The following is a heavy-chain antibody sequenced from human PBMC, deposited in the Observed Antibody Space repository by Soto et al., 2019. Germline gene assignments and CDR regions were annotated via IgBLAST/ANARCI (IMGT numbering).Heavy chain of an antibody. CDR3: ANGTDYDFWSGPTEPHYFDY. CDR2: ISSSGSTI. J-gene: IGHJ4*02. Sequence: PGGSLRLSCAASGFTFSDYYMSWIRQAPGKGLEWVSYISSSGSTIYYADSVKGRFTISRDNAKNSLYLQMNSLRAEDTAVYYCANGTDYDFWSGPTEPHYFDYWGQGTLVTVSS. V-gene: IGHV3-11*01. CDR1: GFTFSDYY. D-gene: IGHD3-3*01.